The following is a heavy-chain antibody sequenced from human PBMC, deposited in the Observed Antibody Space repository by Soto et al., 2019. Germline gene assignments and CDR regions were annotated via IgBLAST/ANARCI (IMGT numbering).Heavy chain of an antibody. Sequence: PGGSLRLSCAASGFTFNSYAMHWVRQAPGKGLEWVTVISYDRSSEYYADSVKGRFTISRDNSKNTLYLQMNSLRAEDTAVYYCARSFSSSWYYYYYAMDVWGQGTTVTVSS. V-gene: IGHV3-30-3*01. CDR3: ARSFSSSWYYYYYAMDV. CDR2: ISYDRSSE. D-gene: IGHD6-13*01. CDR1: GFTFNSYA. J-gene: IGHJ6*02.